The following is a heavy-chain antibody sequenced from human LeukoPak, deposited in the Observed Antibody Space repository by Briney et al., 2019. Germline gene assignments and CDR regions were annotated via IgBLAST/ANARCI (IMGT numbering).Heavy chain of an antibody. J-gene: IGHJ4*02. D-gene: IGHD1-1*01. CDR1: GFTFSSYS. V-gene: IGHV3-21*01. CDR2: ISSSSSYI. CDR3: ATHGRELDY. Sequence: PGGSLRLSCATSGFTFSSYSMNWVRQAPGTGLEWVSSISSSSSYIYYADSVKGRFTIYRDNAKNSLYLQMNSLRAEDTAVYYCATHGRELDYWGQGTLVTVSS.